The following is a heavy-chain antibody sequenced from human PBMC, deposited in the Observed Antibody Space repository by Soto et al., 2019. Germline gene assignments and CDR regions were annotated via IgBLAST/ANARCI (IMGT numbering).Heavy chain of an antibody. J-gene: IGHJ3*02. D-gene: IGHD2-8*01. V-gene: IGHV4-39*07. CDR2: FYYSGST. CDR3: AREVNVVALSDAFDI. Sequence: PSETLSLTCTVSGGSISSGPYSWGWIRQPPGKGLEWIGTFYYSGSTYYNPSLKSRVTISLDTSKNRFSLDMYSVTAADTAVYYCAREVNVVALSDAFDIWGQGTMVTVSS. CDR1: GGSISSGPYS.